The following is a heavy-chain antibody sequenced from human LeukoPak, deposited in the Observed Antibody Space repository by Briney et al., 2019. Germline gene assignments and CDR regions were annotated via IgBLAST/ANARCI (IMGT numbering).Heavy chain of an antibody. CDR3: ARAPGIAAAGTHFDF. V-gene: IGHV4-59*01. CDR1: GGSLSSYY. D-gene: IGHD6-13*01. CDR2: IYYSGSA. Sequence: SETLSLTCTVSGGSLSSYYWSWIRQPPGKGLEWIGYIYYSGSAKYNPSLKSRVTISVDTSKNQFSLKLSSVTAGDTTVYYCARAPGIAAAGTHFDFWGQGTLVTVSS. J-gene: IGHJ4*02.